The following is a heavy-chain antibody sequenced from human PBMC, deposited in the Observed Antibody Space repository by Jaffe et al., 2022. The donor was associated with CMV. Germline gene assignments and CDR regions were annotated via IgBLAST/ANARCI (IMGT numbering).Heavy chain of an antibody. D-gene: IGHD3-22*01. Sequence: QVQLVQSGAEVKKPGSSVKVSCKASGGTFSSYAISWVRQAPGQGLEWMGGIIPIFGTANYAQKFQGRVTITADESTSTAYMELSSLRSEDTAVYYCARGGGSYYYDSSGTTGWFDPWGQGTLVTVSS. CDR1: GGTFSSYA. CDR3: ARGGGSYYYDSSGTTGWFDP. J-gene: IGHJ5*02. V-gene: IGHV1-69*01. CDR2: IIPIFGTA.